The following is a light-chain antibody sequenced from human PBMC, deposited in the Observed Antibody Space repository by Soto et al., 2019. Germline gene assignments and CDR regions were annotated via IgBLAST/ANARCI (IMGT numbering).Light chain of an antibody. V-gene: IGLV1-44*01. Sequence: QSVLTQPPSASGTPGQRVTISCSGSNSNIGSHTVNWYQQFPGTAPKLLMYSNNQRPSGVPDRFSGSKSVTSASLAISGLQSEDEADYYCSVWDDSVNGWVFGGGTKLTVL. J-gene: IGLJ3*02. CDR3: SVWDDSVNGWV. CDR2: SNN. CDR1: NSNIGSHT.